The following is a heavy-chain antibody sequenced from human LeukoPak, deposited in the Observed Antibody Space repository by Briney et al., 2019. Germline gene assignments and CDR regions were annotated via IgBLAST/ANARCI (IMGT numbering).Heavy chain of an antibody. J-gene: IGHJ4*02. CDR3: ASSLTYYYGSGSYSDY. D-gene: IGHD3-10*01. CDR1: GFTFSSYS. CDR2: ISSSSSYI. Sequence: GGSLRLSCAASGFTFSSYSMNWVRQAPGEGLEWVSSISSSSSYIYYADSVKGRFTISRDNAKNSLYLQMNSLRAEDTAVYYCASSLTYYYGSGSYSDYWGQGTLVTVSS. V-gene: IGHV3-21*01.